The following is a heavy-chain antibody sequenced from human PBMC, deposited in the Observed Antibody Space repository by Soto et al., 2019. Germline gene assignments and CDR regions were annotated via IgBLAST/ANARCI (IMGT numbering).Heavy chain of an antibody. CDR2: IIPIFGTA. CDR1: GGTFSSYA. J-gene: IGHJ6*02. D-gene: IGHD3-9*01. V-gene: IGHV1-69*13. Sequence: SVKGSCKTSGGTFSSYAISLVRQAPGQGLEWMGGIIPIFGTANYAQKSQGRVTITADESTSTAYMELSSLRSEDTAVYYCARGYYDILDVWGQGTTVTVSS. CDR3: ARGYYDILDV.